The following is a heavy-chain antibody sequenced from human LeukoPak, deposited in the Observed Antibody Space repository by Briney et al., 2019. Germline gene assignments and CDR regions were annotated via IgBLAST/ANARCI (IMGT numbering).Heavy chain of an antibody. CDR1: GFTFSSYW. V-gene: IGHV3-74*03. J-gene: IGHJ4*02. D-gene: IGHD3-10*01. Sequence: GESLRLSCAASGFTFSSYWMHWVRQAPGKGLVWVSRINSDGSSTTYADSVNGRSTISRDNAKNTLFLQMNSLRAEDTAVYYCARAGRAFDFWGQGTLVTVSS. CDR3: ARAGRAFDF. CDR2: INSDGSST.